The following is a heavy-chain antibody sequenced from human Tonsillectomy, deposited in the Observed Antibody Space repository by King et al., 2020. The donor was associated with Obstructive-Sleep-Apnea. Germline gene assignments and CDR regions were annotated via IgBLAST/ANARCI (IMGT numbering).Heavy chain of an antibody. J-gene: IGHJ5*02. Sequence: QLVQSGGALVQPGGSLRLSCIVSGLTFRSNYMSWLRQAPGKGLEWVSTIYIDGSTHYADSVKGRFTISRLNSENTVFLQVNSLRPDDTALYYCARGFRWFDPWGQGTLVIVSS. D-gene: IGHD3-10*01. V-gene: IGHV3-53*04. CDR1: GLTFRSNY. CDR2: IYIDGST. CDR3: ARGFRWFDP.